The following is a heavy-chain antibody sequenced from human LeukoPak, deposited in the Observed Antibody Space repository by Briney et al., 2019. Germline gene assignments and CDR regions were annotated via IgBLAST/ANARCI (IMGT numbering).Heavy chain of an antibody. J-gene: IGHJ6*03. V-gene: IGHV4-39*07. CDR1: GGSISSSSYY. CDR3: ARVGGRVGYYYYYYMDV. CDR2: IYYSGST. Sequence: SETLSLTCTVSGGSISSSSYYWGWIRQPPGKGLEWIGSIYYSGSTYYNPSLKSRVTISVDTSKNQFSLKLSSVTAADTAVYYCARVGGRVGYYYYYYMDVWGKGTTVTVSS. D-gene: IGHD3-10*01.